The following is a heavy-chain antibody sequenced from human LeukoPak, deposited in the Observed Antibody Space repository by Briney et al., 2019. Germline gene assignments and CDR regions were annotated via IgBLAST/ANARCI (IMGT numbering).Heavy chain of an antibody. V-gene: IGHV4-31*03. CDR2: IYYSGST. J-gene: IGHJ6*03. CDR1: GGSISSGGYY. Sequence: SETLSLICTVSGGSISSGGYYWSWIRQHPGKGLEWIGYIYYSGSTYYNPSLKSRVTISVDTSKNQFSLKLSSVTAADTAVYYCARGAPSSSWSLYYYYYYYMDVWGKGTTVTVSS. D-gene: IGHD6-13*01. CDR3: ARGAPSSSWSLYYYYYYYMDV.